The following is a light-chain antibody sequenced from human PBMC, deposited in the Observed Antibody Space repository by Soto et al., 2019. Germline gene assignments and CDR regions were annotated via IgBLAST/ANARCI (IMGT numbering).Light chain of an antibody. Sequence: QSALTQPRSVSGSPGQSVTISCTGTSSDVGGYNYVSWYQQHPGKAPKLMIYDVGKRPSGVPDRFSGSKSGNTASLTISGLQAEDEADYYCCSYAGSSLVFGGGTKLTVL. CDR3: CSYAGSSLV. V-gene: IGLV2-11*01. CDR2: DVG. CDR1: SSDVGGYNY. J-gene: IGLJ3*02.